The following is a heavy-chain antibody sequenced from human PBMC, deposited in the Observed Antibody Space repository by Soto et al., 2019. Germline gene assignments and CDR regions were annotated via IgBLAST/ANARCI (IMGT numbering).Heavy chain of an antibody. CDR1: GGSISSSGYY. CDR3: ARVRCGNTSCLRLDY. J-gene: IGHJ4*02. D-gene: IGHD2-2*01. CDR2: IHYSGNT. V-gene: IGHV4-31*03. Sequence: QVQLQESGPGLVKPSQTLSLTCTVSGGSISSSGYYWSWIRQHPGKGLEGIGYIHYSGNTHYNPSIRRRVIMSLITSKNQFTLKLNSVSTADTDVYYCARVRCGNTSCLRLDYWGQGTLVTVSS.